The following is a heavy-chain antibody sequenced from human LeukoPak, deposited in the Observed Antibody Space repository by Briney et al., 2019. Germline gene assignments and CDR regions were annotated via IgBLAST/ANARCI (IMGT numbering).Heavy chain of an antibody. V-gene: IGHV4-59*01. CDR1: GGSISTYH. Sequence: KPSETLSLTCTVSGGSISTYHWSWIRQPPGKGPEGIAYVYYSGSTDYSPSPKDRATISVDTSMNQFSLSLSSVTAADTAIYYCARAVISFGGTIAKGFDCWGQGTLGTVSS. J-gene: IGHJ4*02. D-gene: IGHD3-16*02. CDR3: ARAVISFGGTIAKGFDC. CDR2: VYYSGST.